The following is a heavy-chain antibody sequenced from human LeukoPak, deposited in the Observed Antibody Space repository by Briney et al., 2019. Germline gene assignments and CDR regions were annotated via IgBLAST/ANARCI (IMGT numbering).Heavy chain of an antibody. V-gene: IGHV3-48*03. Sequence: GGSLRLSCAASGFTFSSHEMNWVRQAPGKGLEWVSYISGSGSTIYYADSVKGRFTISRDNSKNSLYLQMDSLRVEDTAVYYCVRDPSYGSSWYYYMDVWGKGTTVTVSS. CDR3: VRDPSYGSSWYYYMDV. D-gene: IGHD6-13*01. CDR1: GFTFSSHE. CDR2: ISGSGSTI. J-gene: IGHJ6*03.